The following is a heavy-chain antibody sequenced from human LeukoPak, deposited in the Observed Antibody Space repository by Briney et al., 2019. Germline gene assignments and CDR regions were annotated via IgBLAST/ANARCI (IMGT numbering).Heavy chain of an antibody. V-gene: IGHV3-30*03. Sequence: PGGSLRLSCAASGFTFSSYGMHWVRQAPGKGLEWVAVISYDGSNKYYADSAKGRFTISRDNSKNTLYLQMNSLRAEDTAVYYCARTYYDILTGYYAPSHYYYGMDVWGQGTTVTVSS. J-gene: IGHJ6*02. CDR2: ISYDGSNK. CDR1: GFTFSSYG. CDR3: ARTYYDILTGYYAPSHYYYGMDV. D-gene: IGHD3-9*01.